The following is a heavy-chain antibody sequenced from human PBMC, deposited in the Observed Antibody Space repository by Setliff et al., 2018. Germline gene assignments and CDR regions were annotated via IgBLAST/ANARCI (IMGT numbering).Heavy chain of an antibody. J-gene: IGHJ4*02. CDR3: RYWSGYYNNDY. CDR1: GGSLSNYY. CDR2: INDSGTT. D-gene: IGHD3-3*01. V-gene: IGHV4-34*01. Sequence: SETLSLTCTVYGGSLSNYYWSWVRQPPGKGLEWIGEINDSGTTNYSPSLKSRVTISLDASTNQFSLKLRSVSAADTAVYYCRYWSGYYNNDYWGQGTLVTVSS.